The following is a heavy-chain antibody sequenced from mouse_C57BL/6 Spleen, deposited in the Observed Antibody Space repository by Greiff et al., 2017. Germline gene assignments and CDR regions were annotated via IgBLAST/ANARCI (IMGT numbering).Heavy chain of an antibody. CDR2: INPGSGGT. CDR3: ARCSTVVATDYYAMDY. J-gene: IGHJ4*01. Sequence: VKLQESGAELVRPGTSVKVSCKASGYAFTNYLIEWVKQRPGQGLEWIGVINPGSGGTNYNEKFKGKATLTADKSSSTAYMQLSSLTSEDSAVYFCARCSTVVATDYYAMDYWGQGTSVTVSS. D-gene: IGHD1-1*01. V-gene: IGHV1-54*01. CDR1: GYAFTNYL.